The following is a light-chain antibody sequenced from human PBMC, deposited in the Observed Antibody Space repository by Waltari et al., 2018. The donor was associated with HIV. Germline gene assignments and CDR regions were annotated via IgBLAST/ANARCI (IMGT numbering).Light chain of an antibody. CDR3: QQSGSLPYT. CDR1: QSIATF. V-gene: IGKV1-39*01. Sequence: DIQMTQSPSSLSALVGARVTITCRASQSIATFLNWYQQKPGKAPTLLISTASNLQSGVPSRFSGSGSGTDFTLTISTLQPGDIATYYCQQSGSLPYTFGQGTKLEIK. J-gene: IGKJ2*01. CDR2: TAS.